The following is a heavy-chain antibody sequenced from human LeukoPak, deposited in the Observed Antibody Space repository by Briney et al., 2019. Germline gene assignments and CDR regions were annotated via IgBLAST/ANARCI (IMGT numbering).Heavy chain of an antibody. D-gene: IGHD7-27*01. CDR1: GGSFSGYY. J-gene: IGHJ2*01. CDR3: ARHWGSDWYFDL. Sequence: SETLSLTCAVYGGSFSGYYWSWIRQPPGKGLEWIGEINHSGSTNYNPSIKSRVTISVDTSKNQFSLNLSSVAATDTAVYYCARHWGSDWYFDLWGRGTLVTVSS. CDR2: INHSGST. V-gene: IGHV4-34*01.